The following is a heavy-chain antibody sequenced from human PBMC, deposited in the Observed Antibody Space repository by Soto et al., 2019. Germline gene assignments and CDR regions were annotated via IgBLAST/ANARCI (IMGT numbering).Heavy chain of an antibody. D-gene: IGHD3-3*01. V-gene: IGHV4-31*03. Sequence: SSETLSLTCTVSGGSISSGGYYWSWIRQHPGKGLEWIGYIYYSGSTYYNPSLKSRVTISVDTSKNQFSLKLSSVTAADTAVYYCARGPRDYDFWSGLPFDPWGQGTLVTVSS. CDR3: ARGPRDYDFWSGLPFDP. J-gene: IGHJ5*02. CDR2: IYYSGST. CDR1: GGSISSGGYY.